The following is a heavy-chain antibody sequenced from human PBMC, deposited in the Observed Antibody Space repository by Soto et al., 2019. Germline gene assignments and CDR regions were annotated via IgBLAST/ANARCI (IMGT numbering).Heavy chain of an antibody. J-gene: IGHJ4*02. CDR3: ARDVRLYSSSWFYY. D-gene: IGHD6-13*01. CDR2: ISAYNGNT. V-gene: IGHV1-18*01. CDR1: GYTFTSYG. Sequence: ASVKVSCKASGYTFTSYGISWVRQAPEQGLEWMGWISAYNGNTNYAQKLQGRVTMTTDTSTSTAYMELRSLRSDDTAVYYCARDVRLYSSSWFYYWGQGTLVTVSS.